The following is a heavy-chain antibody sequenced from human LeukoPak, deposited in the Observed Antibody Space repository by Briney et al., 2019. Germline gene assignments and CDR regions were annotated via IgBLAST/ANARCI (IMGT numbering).Heavy chain of an antibody. CDR1: GYSFTSYW. Sequence: GESLKISCKGSGYSFTSYWIGWVRQMPGKGLEWMGIIYPGDSDTRYSPSFQGQVTISADKSISTAYLQWSSLKASDTAMCYCARYGDSSGYYDYYFDYWGQGTLVTVSS. J-gene: IGHJ4*02. D-gene: IGHD3-22*01. CDR3: ARYGDSSGYYDYYFDY. V-gene: IGHV5-51*01. CDR2: IYPGDSDT.